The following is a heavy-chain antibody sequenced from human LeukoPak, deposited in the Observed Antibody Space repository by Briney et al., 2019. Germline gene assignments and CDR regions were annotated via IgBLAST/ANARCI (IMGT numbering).Heavy chain of an antibody. D-gene: IGHD3-22*01. V-gene: IGHV1-58*02. CDR2: IVVGSGNT. CDR1: GFTFTRSA. CDR3: AAADYYDSSGYYPYAFHI. Sequence: SVKVSCKASGFTFTRSAMQWVRQARGQRLEWIGWIVVGSGNTNYAQTFQERVTITRDMSTSTAYMELSSLRSEDTAVYYCAAADYYDSSGYYPYAFHIWGQGTMVTVSS. J-gene: IGHJ3*02.